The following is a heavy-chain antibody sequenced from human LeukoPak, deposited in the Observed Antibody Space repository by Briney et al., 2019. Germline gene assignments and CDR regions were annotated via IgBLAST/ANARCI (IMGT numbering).Heavy chain of an antibody. J-gene: IGHJ5*02. CDR3: ARLSTPVAAGHH. Sequence: GGSLRLSCTASGFSFSTSWMSWVRQTPGKGLERVANIKKDGSEEYYVDSVKTRFTISRDSAKNSLYLQLNSLIVEDTAVYYCARLSTPVAAGHHWGQGTLVTVSS. CDR2: IKKDGSEE. V-gene: IGHV3-7*01. CDR1: GFSFSTSW. D-gene: IGHD2-2*01.